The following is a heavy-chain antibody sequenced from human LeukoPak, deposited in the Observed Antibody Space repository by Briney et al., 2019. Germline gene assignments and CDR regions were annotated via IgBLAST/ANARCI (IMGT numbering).Heavy chain of an antibody. V-gene: IGHV4-34*01. CDR3: ASAVVVVAATWFDY. J-gene: IGHJ4*02. Sequence: PSETLSLTCAVYGGSFSGYYWSWIRQPPGKGLEWIGEINHSGSTNYNPSLKSRVTISVDMSKNQFSLKLSSVTAADTAVYYCASAVVVVAATWFDYWGQGTLVTVSS. CDR2: INHSGST. D-gene: IGHD2-15*01. CDR1: GGSFSGYY.